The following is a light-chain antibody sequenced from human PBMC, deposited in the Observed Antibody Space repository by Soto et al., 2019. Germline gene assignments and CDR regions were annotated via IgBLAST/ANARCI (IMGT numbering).Light chain of an antibody. Sequence: DIQITQSPSSLSASVGDRVTITCRASQSISSWLAWYQQKPGKAPKLLIYKASSLESGVPSRFSGRGSGTDFTLTISSLQTEDFATYYCQQSYSTPPTFGGGTKVDIK. V-gene: IGKV1-39*01. CDR1: QSISSW. J-gene: IGKJ4*01. CDR3: QQSYSTPPT. CDR2: KAS.